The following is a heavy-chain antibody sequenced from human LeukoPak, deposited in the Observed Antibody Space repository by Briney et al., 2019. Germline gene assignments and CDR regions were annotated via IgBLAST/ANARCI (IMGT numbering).Heavy chain of an antibody. Sequence: GGSLRLSCAASGFTFSSYSMNWVRQAPGKGLEWVSSISSSSSYIYYADSVKGRFTISRDNAKNSLYLQMNSLRAEDTAVYYCASHQSPNYDFWSGYYQQFDYWGQGTLVTVSS. V-gene: IGHV3-21*01. J-gene: IGHJ4*02. CDR2: ISSSSSYI. CDR1: GFTFSSYS. D-gene: IGHD3-3*01. CDR3: ASHQSPNYDFWSGYYQQFDY.